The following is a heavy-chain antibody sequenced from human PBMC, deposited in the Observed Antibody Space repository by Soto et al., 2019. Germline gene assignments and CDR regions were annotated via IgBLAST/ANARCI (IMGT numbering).Heavy chain of an antibody. V-gene: IGHV3-23*01. CDR1: GFTFSSYA. J-gene: IGHJ4*02. CDR2: ISGSGSST. CDR3: AKGRNYGGNEPFTSFDY. D-gene: IGHD4-17*01. Sequence: GGSLRLSCAASGFTFSSYAMSWVRQAPGKGLEWVSAISGSGSSTYYADSVKGRFTISRDNSKNTLYLQMNSLRAEDTAVYYCAKGRNYGGNEPFTSFDYWGQGTLVTVSS.